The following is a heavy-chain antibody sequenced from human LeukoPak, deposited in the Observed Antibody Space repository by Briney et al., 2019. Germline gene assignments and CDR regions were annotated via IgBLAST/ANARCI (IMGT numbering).Heavy chain of an antibody. CDR2: ISFDGGNK. CDR1: GFTFSNCG. D-gene: IGHD3-3*01. CDR3: AKAAYDFWSGYSSGSMDV. J-gene: IGHJ6*02. Sequence: GVLRLSCAASGFTFSNCGMHWVRQAPGKGLVWVAIISFDGGNKYYADSVKGRFTISRDNSKNTMYLQMNSLRGEDTAVYYCAKAAYDFWSGYSSGSMDVWGQGTTVTVSS. V-gene: IGHV3-30*18.